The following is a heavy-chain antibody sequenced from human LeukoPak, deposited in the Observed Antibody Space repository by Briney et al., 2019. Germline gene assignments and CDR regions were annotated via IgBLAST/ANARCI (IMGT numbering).Heavy chain of an antibody. V-gene: IGHV4-59*11. CDR3: ARGRDYVWGSPEDY. J-gene: IGHJ4*02. CDR1: GDSISMHY. CDR2: IDHTGST. Sequence: SETLSLTCSVSGDSISMHYWSWIRQPPGKGLEWIGYIDHTGSTNYNPSLKSRVTISVDTSKNQFSLKLSSVTAADTAVYYCARGRDYVWGSPEDYWGQGTLVTVSS. D-gene: IGHD3-16*01.